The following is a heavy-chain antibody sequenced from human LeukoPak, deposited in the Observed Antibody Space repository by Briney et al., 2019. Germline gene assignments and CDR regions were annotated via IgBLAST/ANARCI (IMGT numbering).Heavy chain of an antibody. CDR2: IIPIFGTA. Sequence: ASVKVSCKASGGTFSSYAISWVRQAPGQGLEWMGGIIPIFGTANYAQKFQGRVTMTTDTSTSTAYMELRSLRSDDTAVYYCARGVQQLLIYYFDYWGQGTLVTVSS. CDR1: GGTFSSYA. V-gene: IGHV1-69*05. D-gene: IGHD6-13*01. J-gene: IGHJ4*02. CDR3: ARGVQQLLIYYFDY.